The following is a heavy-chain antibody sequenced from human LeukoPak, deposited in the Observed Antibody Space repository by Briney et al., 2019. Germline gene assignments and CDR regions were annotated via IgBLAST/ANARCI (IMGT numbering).Heavy chain of an antibody. CDR2: ISSSGSTI. V-gene: IGHV3-48*03. CDR3: ASLWSYSSGWPGI. CDR1: GFTVSSND. Sequence: PGGSLRLSCAASGFTVSSNDMSWVRQAPGKGLEWVSYISSSGSTIYYADSVKGRFTISRDNAKNSLYLQMNSLRAEDTAVYYCASLWSYSSGWPGIWGQGTLVTVSS. J-gene: IGHJ4*02. D-gene: IGHD6-19*01.